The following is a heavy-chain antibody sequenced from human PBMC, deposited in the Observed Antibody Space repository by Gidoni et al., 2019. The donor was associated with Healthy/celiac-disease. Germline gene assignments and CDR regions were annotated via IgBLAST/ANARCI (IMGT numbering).Heavy chain of an antibody. CDR2: FDPEDGET. CDR3: ATAGWELRPVYFDY. V-gene: IGHV1-24*01. CDR1: GYTLTELS. Sequence: QVQLVQPGAEVKKPGAAVKVSCKVSGYTLTELSMHWVRQAPGKGLEWMGGFDPEDGETIYAQKFQGRVTLTEDTSTDTAYMELSSLRSEDTAVYYCATAGWELRPVYFDYWGQGTLVTVSS. J-gene: IGHJ4*02. D-gene: IGHD1-26*01.